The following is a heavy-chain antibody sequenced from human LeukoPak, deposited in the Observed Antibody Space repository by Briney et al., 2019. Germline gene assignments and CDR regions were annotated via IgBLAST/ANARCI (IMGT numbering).Heavy chain of an antibody. V-gene: IGHV3-7*04. Sequence: PGGSLRLSCAASGFSFSDYWMGWVRQAPGKGLEWVANIQQDGSEEYYMDSVKGRFTISRDNAKNSLYLQMNSLRADDTAVYYCARGVSCSGGTSSYSYHYYAMDVWGQGTTVTLSS. J-gene: IGHJ6*02. CDR2: IQQDGSEE. CDR3: ARGVSCSGGTSSYSYHYYAMDV. D-gene: IGHD2-15*01. CDR1: GFSFSDYW.